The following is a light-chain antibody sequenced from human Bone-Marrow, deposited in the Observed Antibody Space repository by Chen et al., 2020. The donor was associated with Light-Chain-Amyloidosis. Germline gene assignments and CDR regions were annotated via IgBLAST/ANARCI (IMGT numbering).Light chain of an antibody. Sequence: DIQMTQSPSSLSASVGDRVTVTCRASQDIGNYLAWYHQKPGTVPKLLVYDASDLESGVPSRFSASGSGADFTLTISSLQPEDVGTYNCQEYDDAPWTLGQGTRVEIK. CDR3: QEYDDAPWT. J-gene: IGKJ1*01. CDR1: QDIGNY. CDR2: DAS. V-gene: IGKV1-27*01.